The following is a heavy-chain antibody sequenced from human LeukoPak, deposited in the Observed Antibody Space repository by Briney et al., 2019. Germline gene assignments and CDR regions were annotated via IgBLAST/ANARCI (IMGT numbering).Heavy chain of an antibody. Sequence: GGALRLSCAGSGFTFSSYEMNWVGQAPGKGVEGVSYISSSGSTVYYADFVKGRFTISRDNAKDSLYLQMNSLRAEDTAVYYCAREKGAAAGTDHWGQGTLVTVSS. D-gene: IGHD6-13*01. V-gene: IGHV3-48*03. CDR3: AREKGAAAGTDH. CDR2: ISSSGSTV. J-gene: IGHJ4*02. CDR1: GFTFSSYE.